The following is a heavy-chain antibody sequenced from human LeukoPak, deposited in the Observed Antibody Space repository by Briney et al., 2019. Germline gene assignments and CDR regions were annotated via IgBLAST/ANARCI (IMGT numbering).Heavy chain of an antibody. V-gene: IGHV3-23*01. CDR2: ITRAGSP. CDR1: GFPFSVTA. Sequence: GGSLRLSCVASGFPFSVTAMTWVRQAPGKGVEWLSVITRAGSPYYADSVKGRFTISRDNARNTVYLQLNSLRNEDTALYYCAKEHLKYADDNRGSFDYWGQGTLVTVSS. CDR3: AKEHLKYADDNRGSFDY. J-gene: IGHJ4*02. D-gene: IGHD3-22*01.